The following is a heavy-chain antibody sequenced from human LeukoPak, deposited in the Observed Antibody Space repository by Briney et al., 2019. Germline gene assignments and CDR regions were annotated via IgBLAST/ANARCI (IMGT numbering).Heavy chain of an antibody. CDR1: GFTFSTYA. CDR2: ISSNGGST. Sequence: GGSLRLSCSASGFTFSTYAMHWVRQAPGKGLEYVSAISSNGGSTYYADSVKGRFTISRDNSKSTLYLQMSSLRAEDTAVYYCATDRPHPRNEPTNFDYWGQGTLVTVSS. V-gene: IGHV3-64D*09. D-gene: IGHD1-1*01. J-gene: IGHJ4*02. CDR3: ATDRPHPRNEPTNFDY.